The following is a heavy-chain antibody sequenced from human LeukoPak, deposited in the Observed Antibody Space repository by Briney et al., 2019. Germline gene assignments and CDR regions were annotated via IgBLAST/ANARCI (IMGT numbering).Heavy chain of an antibody. CDR1: GGTFSSYA. V-gene: IGHV1-69*04. J-gene: IGHJ6*02. CDR2: IIPIFGIA. Sequence: ASVKVSCKASGGTFSSYAISWVRQAPGQGLEWMGRIIPIFGIANYAQNFQGRVTITADKSTSTAFMELSSLRSEDTAVYFCARDRYSSSSRYYYGMGVWGQGTTVTVSS. D-gene: IGHD6-6*01. CDR3: ARDRYSSSSRYYYGMGV.